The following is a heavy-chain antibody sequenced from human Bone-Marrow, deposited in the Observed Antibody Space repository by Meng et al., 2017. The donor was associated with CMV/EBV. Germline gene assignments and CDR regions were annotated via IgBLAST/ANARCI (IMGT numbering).Heavy chain of an antibody. Sequence: ASVKVSCKASGYTFTSRNIHRVRQAPGQGLEWMGIVERSDTLITYAQKFKGRITMTWGTSTSTVYLEVNSLRSEDTAVYYCARVNWNIVGTTRGAPYYYGMDVWGQGTTVTVSS. V-gene: IGHV1-46*01. J-gene: IGHJ6*02. CDR3: ARVNWNIVGTTRGAPYYYGMDV. CDR2: VERSDTLI. CDR1: GYTFTSRN. D-gene: IGHD1-26*01.